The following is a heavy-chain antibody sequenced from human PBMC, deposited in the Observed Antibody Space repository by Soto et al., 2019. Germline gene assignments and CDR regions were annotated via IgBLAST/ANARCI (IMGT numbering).Heavy chain of an antibody. J-gene: IGHJ6*02. CDR1: GYSFTSYW. V-gene: IGHV5-51*01. CDR3: AGGGVRGVITRTRDYYGMDV. CDR2: IYPGDSDT. Sequence: XXSLKISCSGSGYSFTSYWIGWVRQMPGKGLEWMGIIYPGDSDTRYSPSFQGQVTISADKSISTAYLQWSSLKASDTAMYYCAGGGVRGVITRTRDYYGMDVWGQGTTVTVS. D-gene: IGHD3-10*01.